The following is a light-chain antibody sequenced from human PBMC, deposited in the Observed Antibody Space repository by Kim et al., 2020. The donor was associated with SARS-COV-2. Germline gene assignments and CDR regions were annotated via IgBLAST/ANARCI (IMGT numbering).Light chain of an antibody. CDR3: CSYAGSSTYV. V-gene: IGLV2-23*02. CDR2: EVS. J-gene: IGLJ1*01. CDR1: SSDVGSYNL. Sequence: QSLSISRTGTSSDVGSYNLVSWYQQHPGKAPILMIYEVSKRPSGISDRFSGSKSGDKASLTISGLQAEDEADYYCCSYAGSSTYVFGTGTKVTVL.